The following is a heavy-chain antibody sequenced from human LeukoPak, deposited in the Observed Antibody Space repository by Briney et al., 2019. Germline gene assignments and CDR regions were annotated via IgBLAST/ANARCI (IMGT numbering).Heavy chain of an antibody. V-gene: IGHV3-48*04. Sequence: PGGSLRLSCAASGITLSRYSMTWVRQAPGKGLEWVSYITSDSRTIYYADSVKGRFTISRDNAKNSLYLQMSSLGAEDTAVYYCARDRTGGYSGSDDYWGQGTLVIVSS. CDR2: ITSDSRTI. CDR1: GITLSRYS. D-gene: IGHD5-12*01. J-gene: IGHJ4*02. CDR3: ARDRTGGYSGSDDY.